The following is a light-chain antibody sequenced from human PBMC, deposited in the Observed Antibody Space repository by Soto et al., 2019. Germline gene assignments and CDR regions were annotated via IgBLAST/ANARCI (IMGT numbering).Light chain of an antibody. CDR3: SSYRRMIDDF. CDR1: SSDIGYYNF. CDR2: EVS. V-gene: IGLV2-14*01. Sequence: QSALAQPASVSGSPGQSITISCTGTSSDIGYYNFVSWYQQHPGKAPKLVLYEVSNRPAGISSLFSGSNSGNTAALTISGLQAEEDGDYYCSSYRRMIDDFFGRGTKLTVL. J-gene: IGLJ2*01.